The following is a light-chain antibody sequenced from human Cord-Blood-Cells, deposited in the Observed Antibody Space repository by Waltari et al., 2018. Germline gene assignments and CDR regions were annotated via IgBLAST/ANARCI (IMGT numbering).Light chain of an antibody. V-gene: IGLV3-1*01. J-gene: IGLJ2*01. CDR3: QAWDSSTAV. CDR2: QDS. CDR1: KLGDKY. Sequence: SYELTQPPSVSVSPGQTASITCSGDKLGDKYACWYQQKPGQSPVLVIYQDSKRPSGIPERFSGSNSWNTATLTLSGTQAMDEADYYCQAWDSSTAVFGGGTKLTVL.